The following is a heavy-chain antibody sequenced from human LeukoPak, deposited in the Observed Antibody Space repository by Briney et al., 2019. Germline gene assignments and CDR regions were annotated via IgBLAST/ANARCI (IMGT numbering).Heavy chain of an antibody. CDR3: TTVIMGAPKDDY. J-gene: IGHJ4*02. Sequence: GGSLRLSCAASGFTFSNAWMSWVRQAPGKGLEWVGRFRSKTDGGTIDYVAPVKGRFTISRDDSRNTLYLQMNSLKTEDTAVYYCTTVIMGAPKDDYWGQGTLVTVSS. CDR1: GFTFSNAW. V-gene: IGHV3-15*05. CDR2: FRSKTDGGTI. D-gene: IGHD1-26*01.